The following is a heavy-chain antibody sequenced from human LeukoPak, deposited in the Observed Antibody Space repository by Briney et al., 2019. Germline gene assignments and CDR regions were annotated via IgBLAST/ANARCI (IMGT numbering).Heavy chain of an antibody. J-gene: IGHJ4*02. Sequence: TGGSLRLSCAASGFTFSSYGMHWVRQAPGKGLEWVAVISYDGSNKYYADSVKGRFTISRDNSKNTLYLQMNSLRAEDTAVYYCARMDRDFWSGYLDYWGQGTLVTVSS. V-gene: IGHV3-30*03. CDR2: ISYDGSNK. CDR1: GFTFSSYG. D-gene: IGHD3-3*01. CDR3: ARMDRDFWSGYLDY.